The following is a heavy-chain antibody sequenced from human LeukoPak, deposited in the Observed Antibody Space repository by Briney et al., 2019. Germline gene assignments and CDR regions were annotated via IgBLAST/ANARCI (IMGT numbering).Heavy chain of an antibody. J-gene: IGHJ4*02. CDR1: SDPVINYY. V-gene: IGHV4-59*02. CDR2: IYYSGST. CDR3: ARVRVGGGNSEGLFDY. Sequence: PSETLSLTRTVSSDPVINYYSSSIRQPPGKRLEWIGYIYYSGSTNYNPSLKSRATISVDTSKNQFSLKLSSVTAADPAVYYCARVRVGGGNSEGLFDYWGQGTLVTVSS. D-gene: IGHD4-23*01.